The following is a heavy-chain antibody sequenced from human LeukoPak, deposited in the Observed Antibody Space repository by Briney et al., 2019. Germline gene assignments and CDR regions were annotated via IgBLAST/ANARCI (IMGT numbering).Heavy chain of an antibody. D-gene: IGHD1-26*01. CDR2: ISSSSSYI. Sequence: GGSLRLSCAASGFTFSSYEMNWVRQAPGKGLEWVSSISSSSSYIYYADSVKGRFTISRDNAKNSLYLQMNSLRAEDTAVYYCALELVGEYFQHWGQGTLVTVSS. CDR3: ALELVGEYFQH. V-gene: IGHV3-21*01. CDR1: GFTFSSYE. J-gene: IGHJ1*01.